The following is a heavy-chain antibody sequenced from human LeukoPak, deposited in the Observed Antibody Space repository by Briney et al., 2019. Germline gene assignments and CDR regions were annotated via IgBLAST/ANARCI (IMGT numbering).Heavy chain of an antibody. CDR2: IYSSGDA. CDR3: ATGYYFGSVSYGYLDY. D-gene: IGHD3-10*01. J-gene: IGHJ4*02. Sequence: AGGSLRLSCAASGFTVSGKYMSWVRQAPGKGLQWVALIYSSGDAYTPDSVKGRITISRDDCENTLHLQMDSLRADDTAVYYCATGYYFGSVSYGYLDYWGQGTLVTVSS. CDR1: GFTVSGKY. V-gene: IGHV3-53*01.